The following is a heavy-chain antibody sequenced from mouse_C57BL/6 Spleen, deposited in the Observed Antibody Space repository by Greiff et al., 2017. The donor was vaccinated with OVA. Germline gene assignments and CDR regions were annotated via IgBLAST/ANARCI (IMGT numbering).Heavy chain of an antibody. CDR1: GFSLTSYG. CDR2: IWRGGST. D-gene: IGHD1-1*01. V-gene: IGHV2-5*01. Sequence: QVHVKQSGPGLVQPSQSLSITCTVSGFSLTSYGVHWVRQSPGKGLEWLGVIWRGGSTDYNAAFMSRLSITKDNSKSQVFFKMNSLQADDTARYYCAKNRGSSYDWYFDVWGTGTTVTVSS. CDR3: AKNRGSSYDWYFDV. J-gene: IGHJ1*03.